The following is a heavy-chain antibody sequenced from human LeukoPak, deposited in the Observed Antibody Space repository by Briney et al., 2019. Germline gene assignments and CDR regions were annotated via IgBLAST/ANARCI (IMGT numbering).Heavy chain of an antibody. CDR1: GYTFTGYY. D-gene: IGHD2-2*03. J-gene: IGHJ6*03. CDR3: ARDDFGYCSSTSCYYYYMDV. Sequence: ASVKVSCKASGYTFTGYYMHWVRQAPGQGLEWMGWINPNSGGTNYAQKFQGRVTMTRDTSISTAYMELSRLRSDDTAVYYCARDDFGYCSSTSCYYYYMDVWGKGTTVTVSS. V-gene: IGHV1-2*02. CDR2: INPNSGGT.